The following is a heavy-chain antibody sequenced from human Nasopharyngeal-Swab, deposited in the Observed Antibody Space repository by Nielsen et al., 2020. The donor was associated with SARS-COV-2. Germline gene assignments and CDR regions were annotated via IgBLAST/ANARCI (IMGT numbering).Heavy chain of an antibody. V-gene: IGHV4-39*01. J-gene: IGHJ4*02. D-gene: IGHD1-26*01. CDR3: ARGYGSFPYYFDH. CDR1: GGSVSTTTYF. CDR2: VYYSGST. Sequence: SDTLSLTCPVSGGSVSTTTYFWGWLRQPPGKGLDWIGKVYYSGSTYYNPSLKSRVTISVDTSKNQFSLNLNSVTATDTAVYYCARGYGSFPYYFDHWGQGTLVTVSS.